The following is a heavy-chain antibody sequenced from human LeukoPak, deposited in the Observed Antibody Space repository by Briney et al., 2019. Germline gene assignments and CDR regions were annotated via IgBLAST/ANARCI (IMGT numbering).Heavy chain of an antibody. CDR2: MNTNTGAT. V-gene: IGHV1-2*02. J-gene: IGHJ4*02. D-gene: IGHD6-19*01. CDR1: GYTFTGYY. CDR3: ARDRVGSGWPRPYYFEF. Sequence: ASVKVSCKPSGYTFTGYYLHWLRQAPGQGLEWMGWMNTNTGATMYAKNFQDRVTLTRDTSISTGYLELTSLRSDDTALYYCARDRVGSGWPRPYYFEFWGQGTLVTVSS.